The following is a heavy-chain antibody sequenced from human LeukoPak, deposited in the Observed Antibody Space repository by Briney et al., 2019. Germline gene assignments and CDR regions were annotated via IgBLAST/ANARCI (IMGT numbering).Heavy chain of an antibody. CDR1: GGSISSSSYY. CDR3: ARTSVHDAFDI. V-gene: IGHV4-39*01. J-gene: IGHJ3*02. CDR2: IYYTGST. Sequence: SETLSLTCTVSGGSISSSSYYRGWIRQPPGKGLEWIGSIYYTGSTYYNPSLKSRVTISVDTSKNQFSLKLSSVTAADTAMYYCARTSVHDAFDIWGQGTMVTVSS. D-gene: IGHD6-19*01.